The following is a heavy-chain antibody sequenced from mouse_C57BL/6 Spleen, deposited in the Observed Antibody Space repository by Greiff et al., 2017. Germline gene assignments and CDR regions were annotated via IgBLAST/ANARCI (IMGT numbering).Heavy chain of an antibody. CDR3: ARGAYYGSSEGDWYFDV. D-gene: IGHD1-1*01. Sequence: VQLQQSGPELVKPGASVKIPCKASGYTFTDYNMDWVKQSHGKSLEWIGDINPNNGGTIYNQKFKGKATLTVDKSSSTAYMELRSLTSEDTAVXYCARGAYYGSSEGDWYFDVWGTGTTVTVSS. J-gene: IGHJ1*03. V-gene: IGHV1-18*01. CDR1: GYTFTDYN. CDR2: INPNNGGT.